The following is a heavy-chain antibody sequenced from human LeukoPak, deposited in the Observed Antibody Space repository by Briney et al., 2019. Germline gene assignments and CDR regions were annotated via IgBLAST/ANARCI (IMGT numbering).Heavy chain of an antibody. CDR3: VRDAVTAY. Sequence: PGGSLRLSCVASGFTFRSYWMTWVRQAPGKGLEWLANIKEDGSKKYYVDSVKGRFTISRDNAKNSLFLQMNSLRNEDTAVYYCVRDAVTAYWGQGTLVTVSS. J-gene: IGHJ4*02. D-gene: IGHD2-21*02. V-gene: IGHV3-7*01. CDR1: GFTFRSYW. CDR2: IKEDGSKK.